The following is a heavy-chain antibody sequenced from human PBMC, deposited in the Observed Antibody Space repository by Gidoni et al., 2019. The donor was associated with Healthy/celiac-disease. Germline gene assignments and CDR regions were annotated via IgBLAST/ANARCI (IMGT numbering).Heavy chain of an antibody. CDR2: IIPIFGTA. CDR3: ARGGMEQQLAHFDY. J-gene: IGHJ4*02. V-gene: IGHV1-69*01. Sequence: QVQLVQSGAEVKKPGSSVTVSCKASGGTFSSYAISWVRQAPGQGLEWMGGIIPIFGTANYAQKFQGRVTITADESTSTAYMELSSLRSEDTAVYYCARGGMEQQLAHFDYWGQGTLVTVSS. D-gene: IGHD6-13*01. CDR1: GGTFSSYA.